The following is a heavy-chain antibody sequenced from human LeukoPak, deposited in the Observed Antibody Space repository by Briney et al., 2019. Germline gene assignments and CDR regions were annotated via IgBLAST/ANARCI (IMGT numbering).Heavy chain of an antibody. CDR2: VYNSGSS. V-gene: IGHV4-59*01. J-gene: IGHJ5*02. CDR3: ARXRWFDX. Sequence: SETLSLTCTVSGGSISSYYWSWIRQPPGKGLEWIGYVYNSGSSNYNPSLKSRVTISVDTSKNQFSLKLSSVTAADTAVYYCARXRWFDXWGQGTLVTVSS. CDR1: GGSISSYY.